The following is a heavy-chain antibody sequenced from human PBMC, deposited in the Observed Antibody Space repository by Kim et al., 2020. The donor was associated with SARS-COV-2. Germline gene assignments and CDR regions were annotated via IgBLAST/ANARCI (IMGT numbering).Heavy chain of an antibody. CDR1: GDYITTSGSD. D-gene: IGHD3-3*01. CDR2: ILHGGSI. CDR3: QRGFWSSTALDV. Sequence: SETLSLTCIVFGDYITTSGSDWGWIRQSPGKGLEWIGSILHGGSIYYNPSLKNRVTISLDTSKNQLSLKLTSVTAADSSVYYRQRGFWSSTALDVWGQGTTVTVSS. V-gene: IGHV4-39*01. J-gene: IGHJ6*02.